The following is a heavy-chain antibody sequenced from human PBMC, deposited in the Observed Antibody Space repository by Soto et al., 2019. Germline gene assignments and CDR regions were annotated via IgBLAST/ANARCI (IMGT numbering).Heavy chain of an antibody. D-gene: IGHD3-16*02. CDR3: AKYEGGPPQANYIWGSYLPDYFDY. V-gene: IGHV3-23*01. CDR1: GFTFSSYA. J-gene: IGHJ4*02. Sequence: EVQLLESGGGLVQPGGSLRLSCAASGFTFSSYAMSWVRQAPGKGLEWVSAISGSGGSTYYADSVKGRFTISRDNSKNPMYLQMNSLRAEDTAVYYCAKYEGGPPQANYIWGSYLPDYFDYWGQGTLVTVSS. CDR2: ISGSGGST.